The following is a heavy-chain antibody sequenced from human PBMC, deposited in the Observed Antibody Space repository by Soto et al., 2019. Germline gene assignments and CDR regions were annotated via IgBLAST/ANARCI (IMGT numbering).Heavy chain of an antibody. Sequence: SDTLSLTFTVSGCSISSYYWSWIRQPPGKGLEWIGYIYYSGSTNYNPSLKSRVTISVDTSKNQFSLKLSSVTAADTAVYYCARLDCSSTSDSCDWFDPWGQGTLVTVSS. CDR3: ARLDCSSTSDSCDWFDP. D-gene: IGHD2-2*01. CDR2: IYYSGST. CDR1: GCSISSYY. J-gene: IGHJ5*02. V-gene: IGHV4-59*08.